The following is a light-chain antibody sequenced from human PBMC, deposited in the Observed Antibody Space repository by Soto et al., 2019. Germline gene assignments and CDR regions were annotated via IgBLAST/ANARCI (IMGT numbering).Light chain of an antibody. CDR2: GAS. CDR1: QSVSNNY. CDR3: QQRSNWPPVT. Sequence: EIVLTQSPGTLSLSPGERATLSCRASQSVSNNYLAWYQQKPGQTPRLLIYGASNRATGIPDRFSGSGSGTDFTLTISSLEPEDFAVYYCQQRSNWPPVTFGGGTRWIS. V-gene: IGKV3D-20*02. J-gene: IGKJ4*01.